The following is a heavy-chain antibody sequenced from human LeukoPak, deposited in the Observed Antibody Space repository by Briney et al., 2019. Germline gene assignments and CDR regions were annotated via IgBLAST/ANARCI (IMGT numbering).Heavy chain of an antibody. V-gene: IGHV3-48*04. J-gene: IGHJ3*02. D-gene: IGHD3-16*01. CDR1: GFTFSSYN. CDR2: ISSSSTVI. Sequence: GGSLRLSCAASGFTFSSYNMDWVRQAPGKGLEWVSFISSSSTVIYYADSVKGRFTISRDNAKNSLFLQMNSLRADDTAMYYCVRDINDHVWGSFFGAFDIWGQGTMVAVSS. CDR3: VRDINDHVWGSFFGAFDI.